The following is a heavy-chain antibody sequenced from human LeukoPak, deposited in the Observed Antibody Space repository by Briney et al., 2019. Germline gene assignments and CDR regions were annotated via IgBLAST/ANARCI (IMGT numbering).Heavy chain of an antibody. D-gene: IGHD2-2*01. CDR3: AQEYAKSWNY. V-gene: IGHV3-23*01. CDR2: ISGSGVST. J-gene: IGHJ4*02. CDR1: GFTFSNYV. Sequence: GGSLRLSCAASGFTFSNYVMSWVRQAPGKGLEWVSSISGSGVSTYYADSVKGRFTISRDNSKNTLYLQMNSLRAEDTAVYYCAQEYAKSWNYWGQGTLVTVSS.